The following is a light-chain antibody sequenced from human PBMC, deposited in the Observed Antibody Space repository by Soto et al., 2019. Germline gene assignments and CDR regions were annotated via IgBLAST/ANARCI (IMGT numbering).Light chain of an antibody. CDR2: EVT. V-gene: IGLV2-14*01. CDR3: SSHTSGSTRV. Sequence: QSALTQPASVSGSPGQSIAISCTGTSSDVGGYDYVSWYQQHPDKAPKLMIYEVTKRPSWVSNRFSGSKSGNTASLTISGLQPEDEADYYCSSHTSGSTRVFGSGTKLTAL. J-gene: IGLJ1*01. CDR1: SSDVGGYDY.